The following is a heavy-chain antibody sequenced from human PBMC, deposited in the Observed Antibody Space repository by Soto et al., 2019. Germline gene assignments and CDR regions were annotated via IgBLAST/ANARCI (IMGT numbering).Heavy chain of an antibody. J-gene: IGHJ4*02. V-gene: IGHV3-33*01. D-gene: IGHD2-2*01. CDR3: ARDGAHQDIDY. CDR2: IWYDGSNQ. Sequence: QVQLVESGGGVVQPGRSQRLSCVASGISFGSSGMHWVRQAPGKGLEWVAFIWYDGSNQYYSDSVKGRFTISRDNSMNTVSLQMDSLRVEDTGIYYCARDGAHQDIDYWGQGTLVTVSS. CDR1: GISFGSSG.